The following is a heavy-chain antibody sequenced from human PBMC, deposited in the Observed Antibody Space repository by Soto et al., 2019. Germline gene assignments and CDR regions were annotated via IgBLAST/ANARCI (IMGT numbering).Heavy chain of an antibody. CDR3: ARREIQGPIDY. V-gene: IGHV4-28*01. D-gene: IGHD1-26*01. CDR2: IYYSGTT. J-gene: IGHJ4*02. Sequence: QVQLQESGPGLVKPSDTLSLTCAVSGYSISSSNWWGWIRQPPGKGLEWIGYIYYSGTTYYNPSLKSRVTMSVDTAKNQFPLKLTSVTAVDTAVYYCARREIQGPIDYWGQGTLVTVSS. CDR1: GYSISSSNW.